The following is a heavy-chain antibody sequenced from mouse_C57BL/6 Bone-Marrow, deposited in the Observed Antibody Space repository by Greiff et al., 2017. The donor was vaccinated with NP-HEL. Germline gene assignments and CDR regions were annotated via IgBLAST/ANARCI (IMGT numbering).Heavy chain of an antibody. D-gene: IGHD1-1*01. CDR3: ARASITTVLDY. Sequence: VQRVESGAELVRPGTSVKVSCKASGYAFTNYLIEWVKQRPGQGLEWIGVINPGSGGTNYNEKFKGKATLTADKSSSTAYMQLSSLTSEDSAVYFCARASITTVLDYWGQGTTLTVSS. CDR2: INPGSGGT. J-gene: IGHJ2*01. V-gene: IGHV1-54*01. CDR1: GYAFTNYL.